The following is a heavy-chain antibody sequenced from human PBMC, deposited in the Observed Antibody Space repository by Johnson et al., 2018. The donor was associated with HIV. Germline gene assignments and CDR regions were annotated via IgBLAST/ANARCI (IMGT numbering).Heavy chain of an antibody. CDR1: GFTFDDYD. Sequence: VQLVESGGGLVQPGGSLRLSCAASGFTFDDYDMSWVRQAPGKGLEWVSGINWSGDSTGFADSVKGRFTISRDSAKNSLYLQMNSLRAEDTALYYCARDLIGWELRGAFDIWGQGTMVTVS. CDR3: ARDLIGWELRGAFDI. J-gene: IGHJ3*02. CDR2: INWSGDST. D-gene: IGHD1-26*01. V-gene: IGHV3-20*04.